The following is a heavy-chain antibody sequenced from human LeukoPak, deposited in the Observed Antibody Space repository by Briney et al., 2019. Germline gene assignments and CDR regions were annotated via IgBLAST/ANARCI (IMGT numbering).Heavy chain of an antibody. V-gene: IGHV4-39*07. J-gene: IGHJ4*02. D-gene: IGHD5-24*01. CDR2: IYYSGST. CDR3: ARDRNGCLDY. Sequence: PSETLSLTCTVSGGSISSYYWGWIRQPPGKGLEWIGSIYYSGSTYYNPSLKSRVTISVGTSKNQFSLKLSSVTAADTAVYYCARDRNGCLDYWGQGTLVTVSS. CDR1: GGSISSYY.